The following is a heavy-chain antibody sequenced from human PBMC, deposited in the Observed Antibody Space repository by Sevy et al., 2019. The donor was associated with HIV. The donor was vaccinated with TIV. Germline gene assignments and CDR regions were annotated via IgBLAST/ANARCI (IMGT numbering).Heavy chain of an antibody. CDR3: VREGLGGFSYSLDC. CDR1: GFTFGSYS. J-gene: IGHJ4*02. D-gene: IGHD3-16*01. CDR2: MNQDGTER. V-gene: IGHV3-7*01. Sequence: GGSLRLSCAASGFTFGSYSMNWVRQAPGKGLEWVATMNQDGTERDYVDSVKGRFTISRDNTKTSLFLQMNSLSAEDTGVYYCVREGLGGFSYSLDCWGQGTLVTVSS.